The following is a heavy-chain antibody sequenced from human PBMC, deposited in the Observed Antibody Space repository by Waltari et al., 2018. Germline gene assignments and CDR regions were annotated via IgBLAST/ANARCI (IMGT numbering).Heavy chain of an antibody. J-gene: IGHJ4*02. CDR2: IKTDGREE. D-gene: IGHD1-7*01. Sequence: EVQLVESGGGLVQPGGSLRLSCSTSGFTFSEYWMPWVRQAPGKGLEWVGNIKTDGREEYYTDSVKGRFIISRDNAKNSLFLQMDSLRVEDTAVYYCVRDGDRNYDYWGQGTLVTVSS. CDR3: VRDGDRNYDY. V-gene: IGHV3-7*01. CDR1: GFTFSEYW.